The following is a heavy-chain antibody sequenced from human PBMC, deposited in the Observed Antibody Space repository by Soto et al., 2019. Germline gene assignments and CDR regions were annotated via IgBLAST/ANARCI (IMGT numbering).Heavy chain of an antibody. Sequence: DSVKGRFTISRDNAKNTLFLQMNSLRTDDTAVYYCWKDPGYSNSWPFDYWGQGTLVNVSS. CDR3: WKDPGYSNSWPFDY. D-gene: IGHD6-13*01. J-gene: IGHJ4*02. V-gene: IGHV3-30*02.